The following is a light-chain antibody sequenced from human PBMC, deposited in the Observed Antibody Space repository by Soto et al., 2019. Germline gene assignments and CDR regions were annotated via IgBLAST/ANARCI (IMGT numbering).Light chain of an antibody. CDR1: QRVSSTY. V-gene: IGKV3-20*01. J-gene: IGKJ1*01. CDR3: QQYGSSPQT. Sequence: EIGLTQSPGTLSLSPGERATLSCRASQRVSSTYLAWYQQKPGQAPRLLIYGAYSMATGIPDRFTGSGSGTDFSLTISRLEPEDFAVYYWQQYGSSPQTFGQGTKVEIK. CDR2: GAY.